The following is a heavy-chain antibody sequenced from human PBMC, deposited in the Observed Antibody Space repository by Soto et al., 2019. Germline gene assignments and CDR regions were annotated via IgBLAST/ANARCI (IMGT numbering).Heavy chain of an antibody. V-gene: IGHV3-13*01. CDR1: GFTFSSYD. D-gene: IGHD4-17*01. CDR3: ARKSYGDYGGEFDY. J-gene: IGHJ4*02. Sequence: GGSLRLSCAASGFTFSSYDMHWVRQATGKGLEWVSAIGTAGDTYYPGSVKGRFTISRENAKNSLYLQMNSLRAGDTAVYYCARKSYGDYGGEFDYWGQGTLVTVSS. CDR2: IGTAGDT.